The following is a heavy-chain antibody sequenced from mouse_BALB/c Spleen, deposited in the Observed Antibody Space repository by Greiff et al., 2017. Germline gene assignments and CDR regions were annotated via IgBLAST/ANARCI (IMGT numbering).Heavy chain of an antibody. D-gene: IGHD1-2*01. J-gene: IGHJ2*01. V-gene: IGHV5-6-4*01. Sequence: EVHLVESGGGLVKPGGSLKLSCAASGFTFSSYTMSWVRQTPEKRLEWVATISSGGSYTYYPDSVKGRFTISRDNAKNTLYLQMSSLKSEDTAMYYCTRDGITTAKFDYWGQGTTLTVSS. CDR1: GFTFSSYT. CDR3: TRDGITTAKFDY. CDR2: ISSGGSYT.